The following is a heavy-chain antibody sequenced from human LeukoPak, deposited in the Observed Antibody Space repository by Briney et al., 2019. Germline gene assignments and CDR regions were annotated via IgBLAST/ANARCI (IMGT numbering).Heavy chain of an antibody. CDR2: ISGSGGST. CDR1: GFTFSSYA. D-gene: IGHD3-10*01. CDR3: AKPPGSGSYRYYFDY. Sequence: GGSLRLSCAASGFTFSSYAMSWVRQAPGKGLEWVSAISGSGGSTYYADSVKGRFIISRDNSKNTLYLQMNSLRAEDTAIYYCAKPPGSGSYRYYFDYWGQGTLVTVSS. V-gene: IGHV3-23*01. J-gene: IGHJ4*02.